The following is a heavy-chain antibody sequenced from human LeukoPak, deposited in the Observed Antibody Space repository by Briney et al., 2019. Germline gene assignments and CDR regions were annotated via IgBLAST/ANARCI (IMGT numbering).Heavy chain of an antibody. J-gene: IGHJ6*03. D-gene: IGHD3-22*01. CDR2: IYYSGST. CDR3: TRGSIAYYYMDV. Sequence: PSETLSLTCAVSGGSISSYYWSWIRQPPGKGLEWIGNIYYSGSTNYNPSLKSRVTISVDTSKNQFSLKLSSVTAADTAVYYCTRGSIAYYYMDVWGKGTTVTISS. CDR1: GGSISSYY. V-gene: IGHV4-59*01.